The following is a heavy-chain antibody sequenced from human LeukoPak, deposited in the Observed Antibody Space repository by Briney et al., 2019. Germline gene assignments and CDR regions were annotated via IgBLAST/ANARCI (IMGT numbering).Heavy chain of an antibody. V-gene: IGHV4-39*01. J-gene: IGHJ6*02. CDR2: IYYSGST. CDR1: GGSISSSTYY. Sequence: SETLSLTCTVSGGSISSSTYYWGWIRQPPGKGLEWIGSIYYSGSTYYNPSLKSRVTISVDTSKNQFSLKLSSVTAADTAVYYCARQDILTGMPRDVWGQGTTVTVSS. D-gene: IGHD3-9*01. CDR3: ARQDILTGMPRDV.